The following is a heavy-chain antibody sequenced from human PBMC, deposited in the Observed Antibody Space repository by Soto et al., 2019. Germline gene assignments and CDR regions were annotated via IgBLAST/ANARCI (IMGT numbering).Heavy chain of an antibody. CDR1: GFTFSGSA. CDR3: TRGVVISSFPQDYYYYYMDV. J-gene: IGHJ6*03. Sequence: GGSLRLSCAASGFTFSGSAMHWVRQASGKGLEWVGRIRSKANSYATAYAASVKVRFTISRDDSKNTAYLQMNSMKTEDTAVYYCTRGVVISSFPQDYYYYYMDVWGKGTTVTVSS. D-gene: IGHD3-3*01. V-gene: IGHV3-73*01. CDR2: IRSKANSYAT.